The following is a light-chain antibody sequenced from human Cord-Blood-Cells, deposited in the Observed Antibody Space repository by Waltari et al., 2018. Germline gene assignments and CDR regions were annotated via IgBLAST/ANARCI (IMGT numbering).Light chain of an antibody. V-gene: IGLV2-11*01. Sequence: QSALTQPRSVSGSPGQSVPLSCTGTSSDVGGYNYVSWYQQHPGKAPKLMSYDVSKRPSGVPDRFSGSKSGNTASLTISGLQAEDEADYYCCSYAGSYTVVFGGGTKLTVL. CDR2: DVS. CDR1: SSDVGGYNY. CDR3: CSYAGSYTVV. J-gene: IGLJ2*01.